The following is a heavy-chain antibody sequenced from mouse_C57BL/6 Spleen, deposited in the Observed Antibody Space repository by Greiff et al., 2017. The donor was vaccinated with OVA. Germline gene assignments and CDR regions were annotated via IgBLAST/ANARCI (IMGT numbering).Heavy chain of an antibody. Sequence: QVQLQQPGAELVKPGASVKLSCKASGYTFTSYWMHWVKQRPGQGLEWIGMIHPHSGSTNYNEKFKSKATLTVDKSYSKAYMQLSSLTSEDSAVNCCASQKDYDGFADWGQATLVTVSA. V-gene: IGHV1-64*01. CDR3: ASQKDYDGFAD. CDR1: GYTFTSYW. CDR2: IHPHSGST. D-gene: IGHD2-4*01. J-gene: IGHJ3*01.